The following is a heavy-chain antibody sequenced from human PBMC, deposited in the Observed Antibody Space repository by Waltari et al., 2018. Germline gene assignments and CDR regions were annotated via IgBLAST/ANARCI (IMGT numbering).Heavy chain of an antibody. Sequence: QVQLVQSGAEVKKPGSSVKVSCKASGGTFSSYAISWVRQAPGQGLEWMGGIIPIFGTANYAQKFKGRVTITTDESTSTAYMELSSLRAEDTAVYYCARGRKWELDDAFDIWGQGTMVTVSS. J-gene: IGHJ3*02. D-gene: IGHD1-26*01. CDR3: ARGRKWELDDAFDI. V-gene: IGHV1-69*05. CDR1: GGTFSSYA. CDR2: IIPIFGTA.